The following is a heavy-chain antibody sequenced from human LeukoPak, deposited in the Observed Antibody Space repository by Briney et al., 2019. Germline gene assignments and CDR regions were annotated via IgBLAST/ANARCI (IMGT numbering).Heavy chain of an antibody. CDR3: AREKWLVHAGLDY. Sequence: GGSLRLSCAASGFTFSSYAMSWFRQAPGKGLEWVSGISGSGIGGRTHYADSVKGRFTISRDNSKNTLYLQMNSLRAEDTAVYYCAREKWLVHAGLDYWGQGTLVTVSS. V-gene: IGHV3-23*01. J-gene: IGHJ4*02. D-gene: IGHD6-19*01. CDR1: GFTFSSYA. CDR2: ISGSGIGGRT.